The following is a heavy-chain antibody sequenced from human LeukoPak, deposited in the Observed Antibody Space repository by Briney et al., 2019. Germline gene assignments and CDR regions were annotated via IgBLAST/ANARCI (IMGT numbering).Heavy chain of an antibody. J-gene: IGHJ4*02. D-gene: IGHD3-22*01. Sequence: GGSLRLSCAASGFTSSAYTMNWVRQAPGKGLEWVSSISSSGTYIYYADSVKGRFTMSRDNAKNSLYLQMNSLRAEDTAVFYCARDGEYYYDSSGYYAIDYWGQGTLVTVSS. CDR3: ARDGEYYYDSSGYYAIDY. CDR2: ISSSGTYI. CDR1: GFTSSAYT. V-gene: IGHV3-21*01.